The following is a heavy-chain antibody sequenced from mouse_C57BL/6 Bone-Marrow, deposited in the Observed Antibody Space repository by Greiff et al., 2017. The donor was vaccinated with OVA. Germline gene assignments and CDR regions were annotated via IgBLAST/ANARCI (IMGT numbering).Heavy chain of an antibody. V-gene: IGHV5-6*01. CDR1: GFTFSSYC. J-gene: IGHJ2*01. CDR3: ASREDYFDY. Sequence: EVQLVESGGDLVKPGGSLKLSCAASGFTFSSYCMSWVRQTPDKRLEWVATISSGGSYTYYPDSVKGRFTISRDNAKNTLYLQMSSLKSEDTAMYYCASREDYFDYWGQGTTLTVSS. CDR2: ISSGGSYT.